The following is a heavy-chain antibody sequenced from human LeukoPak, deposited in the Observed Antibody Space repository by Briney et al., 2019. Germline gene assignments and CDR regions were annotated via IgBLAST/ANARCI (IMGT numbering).Heavy chain of an antibody. D-gene: IGHD3-16*01. J-gene: IGHJ4*02. V-gene: IGHV3-33*01. CDR1: GFSFSNYG. CDR3: ARSNNGGWGYCDY. Sequence: GRSLRLSCAASGFSFSNYGVHWVRQAPGKGLEWVAVIWYDGSNKYYADSVKGRFTISRDNSKNTLYVQMSSLRAEDTAVYYCARSNNGGWGYCDYWGQGSLVTVSS. CDR2: IWYDGSNK.